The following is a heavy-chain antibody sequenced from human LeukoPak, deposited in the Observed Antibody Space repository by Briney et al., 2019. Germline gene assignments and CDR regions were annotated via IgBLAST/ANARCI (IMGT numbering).Heavy chain of an antibody. Sequence: TPSETLSLTCTVSGGSISSGSFYWSWIRQPAGKGLEWIGRIDTSGSTNYNPSLQSRVTMSVDTSKNQFSLKLSSVAAADTAVYYCASGPRYSSSWYNPGGGLYAFDIWGQGTMVTVSS. CDR1: GGSISSGSFY. D-gene: IGHD6-13*01. J-gene: IGHJ3*02. CDR2: IDTSGST. CDR3: ASGPRYSSSWYNPGGGLYAFDI. V-gene: IGHV4-61*02.